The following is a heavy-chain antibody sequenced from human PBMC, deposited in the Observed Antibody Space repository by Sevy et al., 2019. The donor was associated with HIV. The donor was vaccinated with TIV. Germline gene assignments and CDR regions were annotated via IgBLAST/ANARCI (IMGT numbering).Heavy chain of an antibody. V-gene: IGHV3-48*01. D-gene: IGHD5-18*01. Sequence: GGSLRLSCAASGFIFSSYNMNWVRQAPGKGLEWISYITSSGDTIYYADSVKGRFTISRDNAKNSLYLQMNGLRAEDTAGYYCASAHSENYWYFDLWGRGTLVTVSS. CDR3: ASAHSENYWYFDL. CDR1: GFIFSSYN. CDR2: ITSSGDTI. J-gene: IGHJ2*01.